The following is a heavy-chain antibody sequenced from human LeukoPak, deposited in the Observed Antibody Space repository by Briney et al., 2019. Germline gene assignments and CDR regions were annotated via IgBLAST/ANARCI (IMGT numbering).Heavy chain of an antibody. CDR1: GFTFSSYA. J-gene: IGHJ4*02. CDR3: AKALDIVAASDY. Sequence: GGSLRLSCAASGFTFSSYAMSWVRQAPGKGLEWVSTISAGGDSTYYADSVKGRFTISRDNSKNTLYLQMNSLSAEDTPVYYWAKALDIVAASDYWGRGPLVTVSS. CDR2: ISAGGDST. D-gene: IGHD6-13*01. V-gene: IGHV3-23*01.